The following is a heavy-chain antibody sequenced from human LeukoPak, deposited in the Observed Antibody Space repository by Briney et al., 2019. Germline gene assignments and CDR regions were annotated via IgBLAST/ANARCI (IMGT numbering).Heavy chain of an antibody. CDR3: ARLESGYYFDY. CDR1: GLTVSSNY. CDR2: IYGGGST. V-gene: IGHV3-66*01. J-gene: IGHJ4*02. D-gene: IGHD3-3*01. Sequence: GGSLRLSCAASGLTVSSNYMSWVRQAPGKGLEWVSVIYGGGSTYYTDSVKGRFTISRDNSKNTLYLQMNSLRADDTAVYYCARLESGYYFDYWGQGTLVTVSS.